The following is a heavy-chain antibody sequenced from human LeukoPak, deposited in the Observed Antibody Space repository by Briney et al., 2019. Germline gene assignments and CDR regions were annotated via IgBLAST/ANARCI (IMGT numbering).Heavy chain of an antibody. CDR2: IYYSGST. J-gene: IGHJ4*02. D-gene: IGHD3-3*01. CDR1: GGSISSYY. CDR3: ARAPGALWSGYYNYFDY. Sequence: SETLSLTCTVSGGSISSYYWSWIRQPPGKGLEWIGYIYYSGSTNYNPSFKSRVTISVDTSKNQFSLKLSSVTAADTAVYYCARAPGALWSGYYNYFDYWGQGTLVTVSS. V-gene: IGHV4-59*01.